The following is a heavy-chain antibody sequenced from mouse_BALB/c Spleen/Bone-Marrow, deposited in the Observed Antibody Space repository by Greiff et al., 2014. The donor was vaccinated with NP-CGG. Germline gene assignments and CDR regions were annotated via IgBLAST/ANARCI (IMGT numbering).Heavy chain of an antibody. D-gene: IGHD1-1*01. V-gene: IGHV1-7*01. J-gene: IGHJ2*01. CDR1: GYTFNNYW. CDR3: ARIYYYGRDY. Sequence: VQLQQSGAELAKPGASVKMSCKASGYTFNNYWMHRVKQRPGQGLEWIGYINPSTGYTEYNQKFKDKATLTADKSSSTAYMQLSSLTSEDSAVYYGARIYYYGRDYWGQGTTLTVSS. CDR2: INPSTGYT.